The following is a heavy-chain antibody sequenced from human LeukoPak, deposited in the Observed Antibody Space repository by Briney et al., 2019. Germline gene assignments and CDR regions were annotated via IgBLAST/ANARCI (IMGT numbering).Heavy chain of an antibody. D-gene: IGHD2-2*02. J-gene: IGHJ3*02. Sequence: SVKVSCKASGGTFSSYAFSWVRQAPGQGLEWMGRIIPIFGTTNYAQKFQGRVTITADESTSTAYMELSSLRSEDTAVYYCAREFGYCSSTSCYTYGNAFDIGGQGTMVTVSS. CDR3: AREFGYCSSTSCYTYGNAFDI. V-gene: IGHV1-69*15. CDR1: GGTFSSYA. CDR2: IIPIFGTT.